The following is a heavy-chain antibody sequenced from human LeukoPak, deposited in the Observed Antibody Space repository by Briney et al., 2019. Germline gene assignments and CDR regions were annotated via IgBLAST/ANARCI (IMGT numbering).Heavy chain of an antibody. J-gene: IGHJ3*02. V-gene: IGHV3-23*01. CDR2: ISGSGDST. Sequence: GGSLRLSCAASGFTFSSYAMNWVRQAPGKGLEWVSLISGSGDSTDYADSVKGRFTISRDNSKNTLYLEINSLRADDTAVYYCAKRAVAGTGRGFDIWGQGTLVTVSS. CDR3: AKRAVAGTGRGFDI. CDR1: GFTFSSYA. D-gene: IGHD6-19*01.